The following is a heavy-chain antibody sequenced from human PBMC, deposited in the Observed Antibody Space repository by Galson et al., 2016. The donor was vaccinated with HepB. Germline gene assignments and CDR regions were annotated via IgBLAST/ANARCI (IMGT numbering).Heavy chain of an antibody. J-gene: IGHJ2*01. V-gene: IGHV3-30-3*01. D-gene: IGHD3-3*01. CDR1: GFTFSNFV. CDR2: ISSDGDNK. CDR3: ARGAYYDFLWYFNL. Sequence: SLRLSCAASGFTFSNFVMHWVRQAPGKGLEWVVLISSDGDNKYYTDSVEGRFTISRDNSKNTLYLQMSSLRSEDAAVYSCARGAYYDFLWYFNLWGRGTLVTVSS.